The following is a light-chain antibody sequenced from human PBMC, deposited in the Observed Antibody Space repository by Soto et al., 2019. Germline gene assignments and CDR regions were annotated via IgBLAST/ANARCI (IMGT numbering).Light chain of an antibody. Sequence: DIVLTQSPGTLSLSPGERADLSCRASQTVSSTYLAWYQQKPGQAPRLLIFGASSRATGIPERFSGSGSGTDFTLTISRLEPEDFAVYYCQQFGSSPWTFGQGTKVEI. CDR3: QQFGSSPWT. J-gene: IGKJ1*01. CDR1: QTVSSTY. CDR2: GAS. V-gene: IGKV3-20*01.